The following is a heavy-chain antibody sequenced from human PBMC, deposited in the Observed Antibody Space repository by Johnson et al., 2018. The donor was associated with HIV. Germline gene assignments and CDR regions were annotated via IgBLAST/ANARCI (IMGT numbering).Heavy chain of an antibody. CDR2: ISNSGSST. D-gene: IGHD6-13*01. CDR1: GFTFSSYA. V-gene: IGHV3-NL1*01. Sequence: QVQLVESGGGVVQPGRSLRLSCAASGFTFSSYAMHWVRQAPGKGLEWVSGISNSGSSTYYADSVKGRFTISRDNSKNTLYLQMNSLRAEDTAVYYCARGDLAAAGNGAFDIWGQGTMVTV. CDR3: ARGDLAAAGNGAFDI. J-gene: IGHJ3*02.